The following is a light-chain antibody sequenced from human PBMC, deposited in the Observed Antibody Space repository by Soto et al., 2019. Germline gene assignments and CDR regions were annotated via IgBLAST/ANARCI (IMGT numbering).Light chain of an antibody. CDR2: GNS. V-gene: IGLV1-40*01. CDR1: SSNIGAGYD. CDR3: QSYDSSLSGSV. Sequence: HSVLTQPPSVSGAPGQRVTISCTGSSSNIGAGYDVHWYQQLPGTAPKLLIYGNSNRPSGVPDRFSGSKSGTSASLAITGLQAEDEADYYCQSYDSSLSGSVFGGGTKLPVL. J-gene: IGLJ2*01.